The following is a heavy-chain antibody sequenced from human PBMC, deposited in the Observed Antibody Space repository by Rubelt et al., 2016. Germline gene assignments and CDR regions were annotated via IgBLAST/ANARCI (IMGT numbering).Heavy chain of an antibody. J-gene: IGHJ3*02. V-gene: IGHV3-23*01. Sequence: APGKGLEWVSAISGSGGGTYYADSVKGRFTISRDNSKNTLYLQMDSLRAEDTAVYYCARRLRQDDAFDIWGQRTLVTVSS. CDR2: ISGSGGGT. CDR3: ARRLRQDDAFDI.